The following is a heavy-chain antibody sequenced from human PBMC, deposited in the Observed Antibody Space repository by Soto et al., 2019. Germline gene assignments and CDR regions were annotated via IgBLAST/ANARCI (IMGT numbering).Heavy chain of an antibody. J-gene: IGHJ4*02. V-gene: IGHV3-23*01. D-gene: IGHD3-22*01. CDR1: GFAFNNYA. Sequence: EVQLLESGGGLVQPGGSLRLSCEASGFAFNNYAMSWVRQAPGKGLEWVSFISASYGSTYYSDSVRGRFTISRDNSESTLYLQMSSLRAEETAVYFCAKGILAYYSHSSGYFGFDLWGPGTLVTVFS. CDR2: ISASYGST. CDR3: AKGILAYYSHSSGYFGFDL.